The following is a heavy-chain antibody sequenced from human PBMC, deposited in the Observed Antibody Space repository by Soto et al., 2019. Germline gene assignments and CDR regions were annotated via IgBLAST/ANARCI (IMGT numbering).Heavy chain of an antibody. J-gene: IGHJ4*02. Sequence: ASVMVSCKASGGTFSSYAISWVRQAPGQGLEWMGGIIPIFGTANYAQKFQGRVTITADESTSTAYMELSSLRSEDTAVYYCARGRDGDEPYCDYWGQGTMCTVSA. D-gene: IGHD4-17*01. CDR2: IIPIFGTA. CDR3: ARGRDGDEPYCDY. CDR1: GGTFSSYA. V-gene: IGHV1-69*13.